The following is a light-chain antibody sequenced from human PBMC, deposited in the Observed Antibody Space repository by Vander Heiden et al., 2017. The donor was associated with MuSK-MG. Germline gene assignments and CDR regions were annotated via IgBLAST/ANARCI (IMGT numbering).Light chain of an antibody. CDR3: QSDDSSLNVV. Sequence: QSVLTQPPSVSGAPGPRVTISCTGSSSNIGAGYDVHWYQQLPGTAPKLLIYGNSNRPSGVPDRFSGSKSGTSASLAITGLQAEDEADYYCQSDDSSLNVVFGGGTKLTVL. CDR1: SSNIGAGYD. J-gene: IGLJ2*01. V-gene: IGLV1-40*01. CDR2: GNS.